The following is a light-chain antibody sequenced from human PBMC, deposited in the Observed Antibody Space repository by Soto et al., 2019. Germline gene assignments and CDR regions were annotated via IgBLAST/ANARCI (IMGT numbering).Light chain of an antibody. V-gene: IGKV1D-12*01. CDR1: QGISSW. CDR2: AAS. Sequence: DIQMTQSPSSVSASVGDRVTISCRASQGISSWLAWYQQRPGRAPKLLIYAASNLQTGVPSRFSGSESGTDFTLTINSLQPEDFASYYCQQTSSFPVTFGGGTKVE. CDR3: QQTSSFPVT. J-gene: IGKJ4*01.